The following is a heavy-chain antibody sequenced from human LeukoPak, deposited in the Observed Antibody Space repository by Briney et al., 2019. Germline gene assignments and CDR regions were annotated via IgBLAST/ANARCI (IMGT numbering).Heavy chain of an antibody. Sequence: PGRSLRLSCAASGFTFSSYAMHWVRQAPGKGLEWVAVISYDGSNKYYADSVKGRFTISRDKSKNTLYLQMNSLRAEDTAVYYCARGASYYDSSGIFDYWGQGTLVTVSS. V-gene: IGHV3-30-3*01. CDR2: ISYDGSNK. CDR3: ARGASYYDSSGIFDY. J-gene: IGHJ4*02. D-gene: IGHD3-22*01. CDR1: GFTFSSYA.